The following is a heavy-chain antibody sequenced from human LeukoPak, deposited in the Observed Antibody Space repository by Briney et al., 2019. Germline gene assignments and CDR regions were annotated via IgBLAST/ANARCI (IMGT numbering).Heavy chain of an antibody. D-gene: IGHD2-2*01. Sequence: GGSLRLSCAASGFTFSNYWMSWVRQAPGKGLEWVANIKQDGSEKYYVDSVEGRFAISRDNAQNSLYLQMNSLRAEDTAVYYCARAGVVPAAYYMDVWGKGTTVTVSS. J-gene: IGHJ6*03. CDR1: GFTFSNYW. CDR3: ARAGVVPAAYYMDV. CDR2: IKQDGSEK. V-gene: IGHV3-7*01.